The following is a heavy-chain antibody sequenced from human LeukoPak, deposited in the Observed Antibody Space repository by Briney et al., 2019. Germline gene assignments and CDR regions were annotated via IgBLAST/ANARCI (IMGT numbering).Heavy chain of an antibody. J-gene: IGHJ4*02. CDR1: GFALSSSA. D-gene: IGHD6-19*01. CDR2: ITSSGTGT. Sequence: PGGSLRLSCTGSGFALSSSAMYWVRQAPGKGLEFVSVITSSGTGTDYADSVKGRFTISRDNSKNTLYLQMGSLRADDMAIYYCARIRSGWYFDYWGQGTLVTVSS. V-gene: IGHV3-64*02. CDR3: ARIRSGWYFDY.